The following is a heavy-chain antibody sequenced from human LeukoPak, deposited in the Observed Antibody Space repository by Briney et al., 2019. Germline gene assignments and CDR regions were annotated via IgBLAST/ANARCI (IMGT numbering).Heavy chain of an antibody. CDR3: ARERMSGYDFDY. CDR1: GYTFTSYY. J-gene: IGHJ4*02. CDR2: INPSGGGT. V-gene: IGHV1-46*01. D-gene: IGHD5-12*01. Sequence: EASVKVSCKASGYTFTSYYMHWVRQAPGQGLEWMGIINPSGGGTSYAQKFQGRVTMTRDTSTSTVYMELSSLRSEDTAVYYCARERMSGYDFDYWGQGTLVTVSS.